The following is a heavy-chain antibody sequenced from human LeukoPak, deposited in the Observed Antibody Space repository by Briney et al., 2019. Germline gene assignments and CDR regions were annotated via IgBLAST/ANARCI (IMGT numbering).Heavy chain of an antibody. D-gene: IGHD5/OR15-5a*01. J-gene: IGHJ4*02. CDR1: GFDFASYW. Sequence: GESLKISCKASGFDFASYWIGWVRQMPGKGLEWMGMIFGGDSDARYSPSFQGQVTISADKSITTAYLQWNTLTDSDAATYYCARLYAAVSNLRAVFDFWGQGTLVTVSS. V-gene: IGHV5-51*01. CDR2: IFGGDSDA. CDR3: ARLYAAVSNLRAVFDF.